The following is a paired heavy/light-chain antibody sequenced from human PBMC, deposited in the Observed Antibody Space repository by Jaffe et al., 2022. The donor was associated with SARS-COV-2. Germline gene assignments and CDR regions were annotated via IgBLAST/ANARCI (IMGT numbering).Light chain of an antibody. CDR2: GAS. V-gene: IGKV3-15*01. CDR1: QSVSSN. Sequence: EIVMTQSPATLSVSPGERATLSCRASQSVSSNLAWYQQKPGQAPRLLIYGASTRATGIPARFSGSGSGTEFTLTISSLQSEDFAVYYCQQYNNWPWYTFGQGTKLEIK. CDR3: QQYNNWPWYT. J-gene: IGKJ2*01.
Heavy chain of an antibody. CDR2: ISYDESKK. V-gene: IGHV3-30*04. CDR3: ARAQLLWFGELSSNLDY. J-gene: IGHJ4*02. D-gene: IGHD3-10*01. CDR1: GFTFSSYA. Sequence: QVQLVESGGGVVQPGRSLRLSCAASGFTFSSYALHWVRQAPGKGLEWVAVISYDESKKYYADSVKGRFTISRDNSNNTLYLQMNSLRSEDTAVYYCARAQLLWFGELSSNLDYWGQGSLVTVSS.